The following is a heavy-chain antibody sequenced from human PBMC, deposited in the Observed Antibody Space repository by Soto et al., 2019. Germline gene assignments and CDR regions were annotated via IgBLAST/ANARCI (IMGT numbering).Heavy chain of an antibody. D-gene: IGHD3-10*01. CDR3: ARTGGSGSYFALYYYYGMEA. Sequence: SETLSLTCAVYGGSFSGYYWSWIRQPPGKGLEWIGEINHSGSTNYNPSLKSRVTISVDTSQNQFSLKLSSVTAADTAVYYCARTGGSGSYFALYYYYGMEAWGQGTTLTVSS. CDR1: GGSFSGYY. V-gene: IGHV4-34*01. CDR2: INHSGST. J-gene: IGHJ6*02.